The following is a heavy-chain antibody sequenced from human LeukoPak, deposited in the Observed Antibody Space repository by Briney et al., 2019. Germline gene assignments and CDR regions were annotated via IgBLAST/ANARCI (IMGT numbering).Heavy chain of an antibody. D-gene: IGHD2-15*01. CDR3: ARHRSGGSQDDAFDI. CDR1: GFTFSSYS. V-gene: IGHV3-21*01. J-gene: IGHJ3*02. Sequence: GGSLRLSCAASGFTFSSYSMNWVRQAPGKGLEWVSSISSSSSYIYYADSVKGRFTISRQNAKNSLFLQMNSLRAEDTAVYYCARHRSGGSQDDAFDIWGQGTMVTVSS. CDR2: ISSSSSYI.